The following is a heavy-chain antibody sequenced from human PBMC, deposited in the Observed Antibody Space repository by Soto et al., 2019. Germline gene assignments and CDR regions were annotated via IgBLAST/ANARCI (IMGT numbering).Heavy chain of an antibody. J-gene: IGHJ4*02. CDR2: INHSGST. Sequence: ASETLSLTCAVYGGSFSGYYWSWIRQPPGKGLEWIGEINHSGSTNYNPSLKSRVTISVDTSKNQFSLKLSSVTAADTAVYYCARGDGVVAATSSFDYWGQGTLVTVSS. CDR3: ARGDGVVAATSSFDY. V-gene: IGHV4-34*01. D-gene: IGHD2-15*01. CDR1: GGSFSGYY.